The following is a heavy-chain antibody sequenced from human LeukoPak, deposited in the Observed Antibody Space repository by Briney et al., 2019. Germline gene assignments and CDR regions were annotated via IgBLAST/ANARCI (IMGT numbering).Heavy chain of an antibody. D-gene: IGHD6-13*01. V-gene: IGHV1-18*01. CDR2: ISAYNGNT. Sequence: ASVKVSCKASGYTFTSYGISWVRQAPGQGLEWMGWISAYNGNTNYAQKLQGRVTMTTDTSTSTAYMELRSLRSDDTAVYYCAREPLRDSSSWYNWFDPWGQGTLVTVSS. J-gene: IGHJ5*02. CDR3: AREPLRDSSSWYNWFDP. CDR1: GYTFTSYG.